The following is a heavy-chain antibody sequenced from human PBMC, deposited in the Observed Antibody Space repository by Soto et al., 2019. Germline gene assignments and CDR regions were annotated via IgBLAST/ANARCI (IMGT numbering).Heavy chain of an antibody. V-gene: IGHV5-51*01. CDR1: GYSFTSYW. CDR3: ARRSKQLVSPGDSHYYYYYMDV. CDR2: IYPGDSDT. J-gene: IGHJ6*03. D-gene: IGHD6-6*01. Sequence: GESLKISCKGSGYSFTSYWIGWVRQMPGKGLEWMGIIYPGDSDTRYSPSFQGQVTISADKSISTAYLQWSSLKASDTAMYYCARRSKQLVSPGDSHYYYYYMDVWGKGTTVTVSS.